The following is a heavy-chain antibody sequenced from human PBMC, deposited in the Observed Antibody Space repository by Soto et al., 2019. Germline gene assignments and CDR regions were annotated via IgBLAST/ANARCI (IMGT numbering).Heavy chain of an antibody. J-gene: IGHJ6*02. CDR2: ISYDGSNK. CDR3: AKDRAAAGYYYYYGMDV. V-gene: IGHV3-30*18. Sequence: LRLSCAASGFTFSSYGMHWVRQAPGKGLEWVAVISYDGSNKYYADSVKGRFTISRDNSKNTLYLQMNSLRAEDTAVYYCAKDRAAAGYYYYYGMDVWGQGTTVTVSS. CDR1: GFTFSSYG. D-gene: IGHD6-13*01.